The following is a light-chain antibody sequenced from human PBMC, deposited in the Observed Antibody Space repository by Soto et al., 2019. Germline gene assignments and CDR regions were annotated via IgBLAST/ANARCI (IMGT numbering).Light chain of an antibody. CDR2: DAS. CDR3: QQYENFVT. V-gene: IGKV1-33*01. J-gene: IGKJ1*01. CDR1: QDISNY. Sequence: IQLTHAPSSLSASVLYRVTITCQASQDISNYLNWYQQKPGKAPQLLIYDASTLKKGVPSRFSGSGSGTDFTFTITSLQPEDIATYYCQQYENFVTFGQGTKVDIK.